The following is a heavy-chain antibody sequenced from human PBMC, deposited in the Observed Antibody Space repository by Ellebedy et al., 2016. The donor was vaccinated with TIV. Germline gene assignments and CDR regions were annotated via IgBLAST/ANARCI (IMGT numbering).Heavy chain of an antibody. V-gene: IGHV3-13*01. CDR2: IDTTGES. CDR3: AGKLRLGGLDV. CDR1: GLTFRTYD. Sequence: GGSLRLSCAASGLTFRTYDMHWVRQATGKGLEWVSGIDTTGESHYADSVKGRSTISRDSAMTSLYLQVNDLRVGDTAVYYCAGKLRLGGLDVWGQGTTVTVSS. D-gene: IGHD3-16*01. J-gene: IGHJ6*02.